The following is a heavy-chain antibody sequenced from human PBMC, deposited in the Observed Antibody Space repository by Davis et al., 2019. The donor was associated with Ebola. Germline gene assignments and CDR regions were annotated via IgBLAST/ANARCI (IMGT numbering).Heavy chain of an antibody. CDR2: INPNSGGT. Sequence: ASVQVPCKASGYTFTGYYMHWVRQAPGQGLEWMGWINPNSGGTNYAQKFQGRVTMTRDTSISTAYMELSRLRSDDTAVYYCARDRPAAIRSVNWFDPWGQGTLVTVSS. D-gene: IGHD2-2*02. CDR1: GYTFTGYY. J-gene: IGHJ5*02. CDR3: ARDRPAAIRSVNWFDP. V-gene: IGHV1-2*02.